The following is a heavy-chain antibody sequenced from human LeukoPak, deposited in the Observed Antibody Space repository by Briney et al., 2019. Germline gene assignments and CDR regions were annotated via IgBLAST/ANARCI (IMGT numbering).Heavy chain of an antibody. Sequence: SETLSLTCAVYGGSFSGYYWSWIRQPPGKGLEWIGEINHSGSTNYNPSLKSRVTISVDTSKNQFSLKLSSVTAADTAVYYCARNRYIVVIPASRDYYCMDVWGKGTTVTVSS. CDR1: GGSFSGYY. D-gene: IGHD2-2*01. V-gene: IGHV4-34*01. CDR3: ARNRYIVVIPASRDYYCMDV. J-gene: IGHJ6*04. CDR2: INHSGST.